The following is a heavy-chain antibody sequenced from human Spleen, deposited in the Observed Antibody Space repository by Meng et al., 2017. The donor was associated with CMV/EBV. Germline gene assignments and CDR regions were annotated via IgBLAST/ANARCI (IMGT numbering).Heavy chain of an antibody. J-gene: IGHJ4*02. Sequence: GGSLRLSCAVSGFTFSRYRMNWVRQDPGKGLEWVSSISSTSRNIYYADSVKGRFTISRDNAKNSLYLQMNSLRVEDTAVYYCARDRVPEPPLEWPQLWGEDFWGQGTLVTVSS. CDR3: ARDRVPEPPLEWPQLWGEDF. V-gene: IGHV3-21*01. D-gene: IGHD3-3*01. CDR2: ISSTSRNI. CDR1: GFTFSRYR.